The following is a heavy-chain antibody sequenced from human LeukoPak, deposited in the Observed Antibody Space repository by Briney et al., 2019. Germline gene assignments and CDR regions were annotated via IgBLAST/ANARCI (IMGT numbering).Heavy chain of an antibody. CDR1: GFTFSSYS. D-gene: IGHD4-23*01. J-gene: IGHJ4*02. V-gene: IGHV3-21*01. CDR3: ASCPRGTVVTPGGY. CDR2: ISSSSSYI. Sequence: KPGGSLRLSCAASGFTFSSYSMNWVRQAPGKGLEWVSSISSSSSYIYYADSVKGRFTISRDNAKNSLYLQMNSLRAEDTAVYYCASCPRGTVVTPGGYWGQGTLVTVSS.